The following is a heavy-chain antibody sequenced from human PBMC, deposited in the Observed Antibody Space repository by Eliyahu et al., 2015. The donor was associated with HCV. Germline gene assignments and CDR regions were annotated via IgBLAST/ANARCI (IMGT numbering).Heavy chain of an antibody. D-gene: IGHD7-27*01. J-gene: IGHJ4*02. CDR3: AKNNWGLEGY. CDR2: ISGSAGST. CDR1: GFTFSSYA. Sequence: EVQLLESGGGLVQPGGSLRLSCSASGFTFSSYAMSWVRQAPGKGLEWVSTISGSAGSTYYADSVKGRFTISRDNSRNTLYVQMNSLRAEDTAVYYCAKNNWGLEGYWGQGTLVTVSS. V-gene: IGHV3-23*01.